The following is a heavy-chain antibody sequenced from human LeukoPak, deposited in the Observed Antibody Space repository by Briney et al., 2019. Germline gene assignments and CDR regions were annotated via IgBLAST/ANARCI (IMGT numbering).Heavy chain of an antibody. Sequence: PTETLSLTCTVSGGSISSSSYYWGWIRQPPGKGLEWIGSIYYSGSTYYNPSLKSRVTISVDTSKNQFSLKLSSVTAADTAVYYCARGDGYSYGQTNYFDYWGQGTLVTVSS. J-gene: IGHJ4*02. D-gene: IGHD5-18*01. CDR1: GGSISSSSYY. CDR2: IYYSGST. CDR3: ARGDGYSYGQTNYFDY. V-gene: IGHV4-39*07.